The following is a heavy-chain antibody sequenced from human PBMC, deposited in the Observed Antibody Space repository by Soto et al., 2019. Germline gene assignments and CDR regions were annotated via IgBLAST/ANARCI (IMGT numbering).Heavy chain of an antibody. CDR3: ARAGGLLLDY. J-gene: IGHJ4*02. D-gene: IGHD2-15*01. Sequence: QVQLVESGGGVVQPGRSLRLSCAASGFTVSSYAMHWVRQAPGKGLEWVAVISYDGSNKYYADSVKGRFTISRDISKNTLYLQMNSLGAEDTAVYYCARAGGLLLDYWCPGTLGTVSS. CDR1: GFTVSSYA. CDR2: ISYDGSNK. V-gene: IGHV3-30-3*01.